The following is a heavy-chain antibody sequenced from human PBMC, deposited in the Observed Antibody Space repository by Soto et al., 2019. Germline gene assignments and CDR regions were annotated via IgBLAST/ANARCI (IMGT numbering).Heavy chain of an antibody. CDR1: GFTFSSYA. Sequence: EVHLLECGGGLVQPGGSLRLSCTASGFTFSSYAMTWVRQAPGRGLEGVSGITASGGRTYYADSVKGRFTISRDNSKSTLYLQMNSLRAEEQGVYYCAKDTRYADYVRWFDSWGQGTLVTVSS. CDR2: ITASGGRT. J-gene: IGHJ5*01. D-gene: IGHD4-17*01. CDR3: AKDTRYADYVRWFDS. V-gene: IGHV3-23*01.